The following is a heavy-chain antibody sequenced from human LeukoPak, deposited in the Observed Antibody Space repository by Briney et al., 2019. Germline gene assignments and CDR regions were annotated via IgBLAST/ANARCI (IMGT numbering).Heavy chain of an antibody. Sequence: SETLSLTCTVSGGSISSSSYYWGWIRQPPGKGLEWIGRIYTSGSTNYNPSLKSRVTMSVDTSKNQFSLKLSSVTAADTAVYYCARELSKVYGMDVWGQGTTVTVSS. V-gene: IGHV4-39*07. D-gene: IGHD4-11*01. CDR2: IYTSGST. CDR1: GGSISSSSYY. CDR3: ARELSKVYGMDV. J-gene: IGHJ6*02.